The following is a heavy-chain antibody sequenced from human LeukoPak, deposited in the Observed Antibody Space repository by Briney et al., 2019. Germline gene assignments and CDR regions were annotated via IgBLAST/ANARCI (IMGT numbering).Heavy chain of an antibody. V-gene: IGHV3-23*01. J-gene: IGHJ4*02. D-gene: IGHD2-2*01. CDR2: ISNGGVST. Sequence: GGSLRLSCAASGFTFSTYAMTWVRQAPGKGPDWVSVISNGGVSTYYADSVKGRFTISRDNSKNTLYLEMNSLRAEDTALYYCAKLSSVSSQDFDYWGQGTLVTVSS. CDR1: GFTFSTYA. CDR3: AKLSSVSSQDFDY.